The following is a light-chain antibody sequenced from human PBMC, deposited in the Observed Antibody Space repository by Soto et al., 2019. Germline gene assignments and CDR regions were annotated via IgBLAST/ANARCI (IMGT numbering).Light chain of an antibody. CDR3: QQYYSATLT. J-gene: IGKJ4*01. V-gene: IGKV4-1*01. CDR2: WAS. Sequence: DIVMTQSPGSLVVSLGERAPINCRSSQSVLYSSNNKKYLAWYQQKPGQPPKXXXYWASTRESGVPDRFSGSGSGTDFTLTSSSLQDEDVAVYYCQQYYSATLTFGGGTKVDIK. CDR1: QSVLYSSNNKKY.